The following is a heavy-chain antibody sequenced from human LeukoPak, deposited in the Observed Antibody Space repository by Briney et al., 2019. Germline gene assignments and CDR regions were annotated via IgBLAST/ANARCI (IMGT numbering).Heavy chain of an antibody. CDR1: GYTFTSYA. CDR3: AREGIAAAGNDY. CDR2: INAGNGNT. V-gene: IGHV1-3*01. Sequence: ASVKVSCTASGYTFTSYAMHWVRQAPGQRLEWMGWINAGNGNTKYSQKFQGRVTITRDTSASTAYMELSSLRSEDTAVYYCAREGIAAAGNDYWGQGTLVTVSS. D-gene: IGHD6-13*01. J-gene: IGHJ4*02.